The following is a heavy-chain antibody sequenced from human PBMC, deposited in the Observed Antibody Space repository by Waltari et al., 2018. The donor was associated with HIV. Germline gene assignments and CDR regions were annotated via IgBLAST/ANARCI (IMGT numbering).Heavy chain of an antibody. CDR3: ARDGARITIYGGGFDY. CDR2: INAGNGNT. Sequence: QVQLVQSGAEVKKPGASVKVSCKASGYTFTTYAIHWVRQARGQRLEWMGWINAGNGNTKYSQTFQGRVTITRDTSATTAYMEVSSLTSEDTAVYYCARDGARITIYGGGFDYWGQGTPVIVSS. CDR1: GYTFTTYA. V-gene: IGHV1-3*01. J-gene: IGHJ4*02. D-gene: IGHD3-3*01.